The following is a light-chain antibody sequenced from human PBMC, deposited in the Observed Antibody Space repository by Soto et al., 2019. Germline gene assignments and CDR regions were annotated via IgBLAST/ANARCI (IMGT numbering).Light chain of an antibody. CDR1: SSNIRPNT. J-gene: IGLJ2*01. CDR2: SNN. V-gene: IGLV1-44*01. CDR3: STWDDSLAGVV. Sequence: QSVLTQPPSASGTPGQRVTISCSGSSSNIRPNTVNWYQQLPGTAPKLLIYSNNQRPSGVPARFSGSKSGTSASLAISGLQSEDEADYYCSTWDDSLAGVVFGGGTKVTVL.